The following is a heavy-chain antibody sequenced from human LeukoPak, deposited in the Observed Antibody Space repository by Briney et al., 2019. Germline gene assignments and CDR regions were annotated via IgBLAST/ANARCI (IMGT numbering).Heavy chain of an antibody. J-gene: IGHJ4*02. V-gene: IGHV3-30*02. CDR1: GFTFSSYG. CDR3: AKDRTVTTTPYYFDY. Sequence: GGSLRLSCAASGFTFSSYGMHWVRQAPGKGLEWVAFIRCDGSNKYYADSVKGRFTISRDNSKNTLYLQMNSLRAEDTAVYYCAKDRTVTTTPYYFDYWGQGTLVTVSS. CDR2: IRCDGSNK. D-gene: IGHD4-17*01.